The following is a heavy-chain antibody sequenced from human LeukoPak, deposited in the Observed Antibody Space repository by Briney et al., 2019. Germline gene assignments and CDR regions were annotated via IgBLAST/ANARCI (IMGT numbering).Heavy chain of an antibody. D-gene: IGHD3-22*01. V-gene: IGHV3-23*01. CDR1: GFTFSSYA. Sequence: GGSLRLSCAASGFTFSSYAMSWVRQAPGKGLEWVSAISGSGGSTYYAGSVKGRFTISRDNSKNTLYLQMNSLRAEDTAVYYCAKDGYDSSGYYSRYFDYWGQGTLVTVSS. CDR3: AKDGYDSSGYYSRYFDY. CDR2: ISGSGGST. J-gene: IGHJ4*02.